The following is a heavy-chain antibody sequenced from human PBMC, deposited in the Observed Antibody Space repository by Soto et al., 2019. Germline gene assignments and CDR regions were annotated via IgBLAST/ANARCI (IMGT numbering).Heavy chain of an antibody. V-gene: IGHV4-59*01. Sequence: PSETLSLTCTVSGGSISSYYWSWIRQPPGKGLEWIGYIYYSGSTNYNPSLKSRVTISVDTSKNQFSLKLSSVTAADTAVYYCARAHTTVTHFDYWGQGTLVTVSS. CDR3: ARAHTTVTHFDY. CDR1: GGSISSYY. J-gene: IGHJ4*02. CDR2: IYYSGST. D-gene: IGHD4-17*01.